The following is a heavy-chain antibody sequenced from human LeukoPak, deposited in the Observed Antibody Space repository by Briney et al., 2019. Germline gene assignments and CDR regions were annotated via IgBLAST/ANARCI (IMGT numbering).Heavy chain of an antibody. Sequence: SETLSLTCIVSGGSISSGSQYWGWIRQPPGKGLEWIGSVYYTGITFSNPSLKSRITIFVDTSKNQFSPELTSVTAADTAIYYCVRLRGSGNYWYFDLWGRGTLVIVSS. D-gene: IGHD1-1*01. CDR3: VRLRGSGNYWYFDL. V-gene: IGHV4-39*01. CDR1: GGSISSGSQY. J-gene: IGHJ2*01. CDR2: VYYTGIT.